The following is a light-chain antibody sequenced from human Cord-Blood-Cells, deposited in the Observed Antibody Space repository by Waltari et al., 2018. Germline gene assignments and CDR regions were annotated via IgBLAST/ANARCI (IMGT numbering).Light chain of an antibody. V-gene: IGLV2-23*01. Sequence: QSALTQPASVSGSPGQSITIPCPGTSSDVGSYNLFSWYQQHPGKAPKLMICEGSKRPSGVSNRFSGSKSGNTASLTISGLQAEDEADYYCCSYAGSSTWVFGGGTKLTVL. CDR1: SSDVGSYNL. J-gene: IGLJ3*02. CDR2: EGS. CDR3: CSYAGSSTWV.